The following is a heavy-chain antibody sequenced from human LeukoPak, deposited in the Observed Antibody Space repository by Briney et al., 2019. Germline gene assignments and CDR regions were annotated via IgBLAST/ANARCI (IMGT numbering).Heavy chain of an antibody. CDR1: GFTFSRYS. CDR2: ISSGSSFM. J-gene: IGHJ5*02. D-gene: IGHD3-22*01. V-gene: IGHV3-21*01. CDR3: ARDYYDSSGSSWFDP. Sequence: TGGSLRLSCAASGFTFSRYSRNWVRQAPGKGLEWVSSISSGSSFMYYADSVKGRFTISRDNAKNSLYLQMNSLRAKDTALYYCARDYYDSSGSSWFDPWGQGTLVTVSS.